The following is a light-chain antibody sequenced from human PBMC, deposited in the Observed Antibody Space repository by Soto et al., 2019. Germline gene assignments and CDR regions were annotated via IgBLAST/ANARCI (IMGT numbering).Light chain of an antibody. V-gene: IGLV1-40*01. CDR3: QSYDSSLSGHVV. Sequence: QSVLTQLPSVSGAPGQRVTISCTGSSSNIGAGYDVHWYQQLPGTAPKLLIYGNSNRPSGVPDRFSGSKSGTSASLAITGLQAEDEADYYCQSYDSSLSGHVVFGGGTKVTVL. CDR2: GNS. J-gene: IGLJ2*01. CDR1: SSNIGAGYD.